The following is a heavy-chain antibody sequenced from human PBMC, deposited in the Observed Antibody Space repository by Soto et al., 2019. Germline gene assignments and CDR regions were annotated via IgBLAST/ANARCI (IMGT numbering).Heavy chain of an antibody. D-gene: IGHD2-8*01. V-gene: IGHV3-23*01. CDR2: ISGSGGST. CDR1: RFTFSSYA. Sequence: LRLSCAASRFTFSSYAMSCVRQAPGKGLEWVSAISGSGGSTYYADSVKGRFTISRDNSKNTLYLQMNSLRAEDTAVYYCAKEALMVYAMTDYVHFDYWGQGTLVTVSS. CDR3: AKEALMVYAMTDYVHFDY. J-gene: IGHJ4*02.